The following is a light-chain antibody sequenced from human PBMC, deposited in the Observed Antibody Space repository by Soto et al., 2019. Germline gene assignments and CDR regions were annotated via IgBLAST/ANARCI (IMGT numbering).Light chain of an antibody. CDR2: EVT. J-gene: IGKJ5*01. V-gene: IGKV2D-29*02. Sequence: DIGMSQTPLSLSVTPGQPASISCRSSQRLLSSGGVTSLFWYLQRPGQSPQLLINEVTNLIYAEPERISGRGSGTYFTKNTPRVEAEDAGVCYCIQNTQRPLTFRQGTRLELK. CDR1: QRLLSSGGVTS. CDR3: IQNTQRPLT.